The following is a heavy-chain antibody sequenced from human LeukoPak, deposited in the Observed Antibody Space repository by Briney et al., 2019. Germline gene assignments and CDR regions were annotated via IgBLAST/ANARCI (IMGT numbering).Heavy chain of an antibody. CDR1: GFTFGDYA. V-gene: IGHV3-9*01. J-gene: IGHJ4*02. D-gene: IGHD2-21*02. Sequence: GGSLRLSCAASGFTFGDYAMHWVRQTPGKGLEWVSGISWNSGSIGYADSVEGRFTISRDNAKNSLYLQLSSLRTEDTALYYCVKDTCGGDCYFDFWGQGTLVTVSS. CDR2: ISWNSGSI. CDR3: VKDTCGGDCYFDF.